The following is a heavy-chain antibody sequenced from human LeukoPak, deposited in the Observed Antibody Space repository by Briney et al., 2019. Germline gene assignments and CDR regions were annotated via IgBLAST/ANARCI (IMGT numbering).Heavy chain of an antibody. Sequence: GGALRLSCADSGVTFSISAMNWGRQAPGKGLERGSYISSSSSTIYYAESVKGRFTISRYNAKNSLYLQMNTLRSEDTAMYFCAREVWAAFDIWGQGTMVTVSS. J-gene: IGHJ3*02. CDR3: AREVWAAFDI. CDR1: GVTFSISA. D-gene: IGHD7-27*01. V-gene: IGHV3-48*04. CDR2: ISSSSSTI.